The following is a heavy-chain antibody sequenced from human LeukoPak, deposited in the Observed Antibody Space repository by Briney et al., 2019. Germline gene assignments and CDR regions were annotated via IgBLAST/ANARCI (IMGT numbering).Heavy chain of an antibody. CDR1: GFTFSSYT. Sequence: PGGSLRLSCAASGFTFSSYTMNWVRQAPGKGLEWVSPISSSSTYIYYADSVKGRFTISRDNAKNSLFLQMNSLRAEDTAVYYCARSDSSSWYSLHDYWGQETLVTVST. CDR2: ISSSSTYI. V-gene: IGHV3-21*01. J-gene: IGHJ4*02. CDR3: ARSDSSSWYSLHDY. D-gene: IGHD6-13*01.